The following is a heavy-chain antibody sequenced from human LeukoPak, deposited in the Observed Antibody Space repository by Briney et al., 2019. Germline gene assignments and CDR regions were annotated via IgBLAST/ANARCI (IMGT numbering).Heavy chain of an antibody. J-gene: IGHJ6*02. CDR3: ARFNSYGYNYGMDV. CDR1: GYTFTSYG. V-gene: IGHV1-18*01. CDR2: ISAYNGNT. D-gene: IGHD5-18*01. Sequence: WASVKVSCKASGYTFTSYGISWVRQAPGQGLEWMGWISAYNGNTNYAQKLQGRVTMTTDTSTSTAYMELRSLRSDDTAVYYCARFNSYGYNYGMDVWGQGTTVTVSS.